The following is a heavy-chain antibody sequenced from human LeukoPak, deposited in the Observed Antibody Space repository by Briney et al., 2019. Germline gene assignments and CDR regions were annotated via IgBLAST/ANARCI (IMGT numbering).Heavy chain of an antibody. CDR1: GFTVSSNY. Sequence: PGGSLRLSCAASGFTVSSNYMSWVRQAPGKGLEWVSVIYSGGSTYYADSVKGRFTISRDNSKNTLYLKMNSLRAEDTAVYYCARDVQGAFDIWGQGTMVTVSS. CDR3: ARDVQGAFDI. D-gene: IGHD3-10*02. V-gene: IGHV3-53*01. CDR2: IYSGGST. J-gene: IGHJ3*02.